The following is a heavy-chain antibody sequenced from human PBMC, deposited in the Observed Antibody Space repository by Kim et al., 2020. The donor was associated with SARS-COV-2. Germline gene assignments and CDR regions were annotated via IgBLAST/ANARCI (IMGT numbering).Heavy chain of an antibody. Sequence: ETLSLTCAVYGGSFSGYYWSWIRQPPGKGLEWIGEINHSGSTNYNPSLKSRVTISVDTSKNQFSLKLSSVTAADTAVYYCARRPIGAAADPYDYWGQGTLVTVSS. D-gene: IGHD6-13*01. CDR3: ARRPIGAAADPYDY. CDR2: INHSGST. V-gene: IGHV4-34*01. J-gene: IGHJ4*02. CDR1: GGSFSGYY.